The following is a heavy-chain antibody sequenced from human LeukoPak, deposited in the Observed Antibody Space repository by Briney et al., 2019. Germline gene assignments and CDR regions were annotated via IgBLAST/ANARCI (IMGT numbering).Heavy chain of an antibody. Sequence: ASVKVSCKASGYTFTSYGISWVRQAPGQGLEWMGWISAYNGNTNYAQKLQGRVTMTTDTSTSTAYMELRSLRSDDTAVYYCASTQRYYDSSGYYNWGQGTLVTVSS. V-gene: IGHV1-18*01. CDR2: ISAYNGNT. CDR1: GYTFTSYG. CDR3: ASTQRYYDSSGYYN. D-gene: IGHD3-22*01. J-gene: IGHJ4*02.